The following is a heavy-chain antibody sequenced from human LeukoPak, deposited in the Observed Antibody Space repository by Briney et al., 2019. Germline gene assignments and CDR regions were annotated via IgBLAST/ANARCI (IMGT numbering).Heavy chain of an antibody. CDR1: GFSISSYG. J-gene: IGHJ4*02. V-gene: IGHV3-30*18. CDR3: AKDGDPVHY. CDR2: ISYDGSNK. Sequence: GRSLRLSCAASGFSISSYGMHWVRQAPGKGLEWVAVISYDGSNKYYADSVKGRFTISRDNSKNTLYLQMNSLRAEDTAVYYSAKDGDPVHYWGQGTLVTVSS. D-gene: IGHD3-3*01.